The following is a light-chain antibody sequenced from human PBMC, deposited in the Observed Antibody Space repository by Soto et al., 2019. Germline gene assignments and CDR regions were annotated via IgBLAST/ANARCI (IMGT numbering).Light chain of an antibody. J-gene: IGLJ3*02. CDR3: QSYDATNQV. CDR2: EDN. V-gene: IGLV6-57*01. Sequence: NFMLTQPHSVSESPGKTVIISCTRSSGSIASNYVQWYQQRPGSSPTTVIYEDNPRPSGVPDRFSGSIDSSSNSASLTISGLETEDEADYYCQSYDATNQVLGGGTKLTVL. CDR1: SGSIASNY.